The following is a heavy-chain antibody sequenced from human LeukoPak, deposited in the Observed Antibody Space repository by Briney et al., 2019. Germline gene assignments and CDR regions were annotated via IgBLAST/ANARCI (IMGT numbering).Heavy chain of an antibody. D-gene: IGHD3-10*01. CDR1: GGTFSSYA. J-gene: IGHJ6*03. V-gene: IGHV1-69*05. CDR2: TIPIFGTA. Sequence: SVKVSCKASGGTFSSYAISWVRQAPGQGLEWMGGTIPIFGTANYAQKFQGRVTITTDESTSTAYMELSSLGSEDTAVYYCARSFDWLRGYYYMDVWGKGTTVTVSS. CDR3: ARSFDWLRGYYYMDV.